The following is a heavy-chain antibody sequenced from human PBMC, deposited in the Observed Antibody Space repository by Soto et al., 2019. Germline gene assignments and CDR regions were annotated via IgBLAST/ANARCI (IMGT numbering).Heavy chain of an antibody. J-gene: IGHJ5*02. CDR2: ISTYNGNT. D-gene: IGHD6-19*01. CDR3: ARVVGGRPVDGCGNGFVP. V-gene: IGHV1-18*04. Sequence: XVKVSCTASGYTFTSYALSWVRHAPGQGIEWMGWISTYNGNTNYAQNLQGRVTMTTDISTNTSYMELRSLRSDDTAVYYRARVVGGRPVDGCGNGFVPWG. CDR1: GYTFTSYA.